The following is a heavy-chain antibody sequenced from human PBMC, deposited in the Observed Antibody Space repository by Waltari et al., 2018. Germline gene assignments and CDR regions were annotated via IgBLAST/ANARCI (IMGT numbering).Heavy chain of an antibody. D-gene: IGHD3-22*01. J-gene: IGHJ4*02. Sequence: QVQLQESGPGLVKPSQTLSLTCTVSGDSVSSGGYYWSWVRHHPGKALEWIGYIYYSGSTYYDPSLKSRLIISVDTSKIQCSLKLFSVTAADTAVYYCARRGYYDSSGYLDKWGQGTLVTVSS. CDR2: IYYSGST. V-gene: IGHV4-31*03. CDR1: GDSVSSGGYY. CDR3: ARRGYYDSSGYLDK.